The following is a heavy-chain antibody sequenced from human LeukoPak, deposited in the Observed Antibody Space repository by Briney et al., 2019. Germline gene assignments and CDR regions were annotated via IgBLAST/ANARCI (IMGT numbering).Heavy chain of an antibody. CDR2: ISSSGSTI. V-gene: IGHV3-11*01. Sequence: GGSLRLSCSASGFTFSDYYMSWIRQAPGKGLEWVSYISSSGSTIYYADSVKGRFTISRDNAKNSLYLQMNSLRAEDTALYYCAAMGTLWFWDYWGQGTLVTVSS. J-gene: IGHJ4*02. D-gene: IGHD3-10*01. CDR3: AAMGTLWFWDY. CDR1: GFTFSDYY.